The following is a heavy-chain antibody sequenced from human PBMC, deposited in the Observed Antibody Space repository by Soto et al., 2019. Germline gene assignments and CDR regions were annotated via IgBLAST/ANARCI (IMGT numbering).Heavy chain of an antibody. Sequence: EVQLVESGGGLVQPGGSLRLSCAASGFTFSSYSMNWVRQAPGKGLEWVSYISSSSSTIYYADSVKGRFTISRDNAKNSLYLQRNSLRAEDTAVYYCATPGDDSYSSGWYGFDYWGQGTLVTVSS. CDR3: ATPGDDSYSSGWYGFDY. V-gene: IGHV3-48*01. CDR2: ISSSSSTI. CDR1: GFTFSSYS. D-gene: IGHD6-19*01. J-gene: IGHJ4*02.